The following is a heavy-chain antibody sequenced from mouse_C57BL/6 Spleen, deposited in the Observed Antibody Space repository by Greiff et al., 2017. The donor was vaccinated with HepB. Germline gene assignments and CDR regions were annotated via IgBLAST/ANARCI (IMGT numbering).Heavy chain of an antibody. CDR3: TRDYYGSSSYAMDY. V-gene: IGHV1-5*01. D-gene: IGHD1-1*01. J-gene: IGHJ4*01. Sequence: VQLQQSGTVLARPGASVKMSCKTSGYTFTSYWMHWVKQRPGQGLEWIGAIYPGNSDTSYNQKFKDKAKLTAVTSASTAYMELSSLTNEDSAVYYCTRDYYGSSSYAMDYWGQGTSVTVSS. CDR1: GYTFTSYW. CDR2: IYPGNSDT.